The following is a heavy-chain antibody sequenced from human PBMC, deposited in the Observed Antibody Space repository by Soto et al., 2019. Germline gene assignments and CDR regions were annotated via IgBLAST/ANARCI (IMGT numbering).Heavy chain of an antibody. CDR2: ISYTGST. V-gene: IGHV4-59*08. CDR1: GGSIGSYD. D-gene: IGHD1-1*01. CDR3: ARHYPIGNNWNYFDY. J-gene: IGHJ4*02. Sequence: SETLSLTCSVSGGSIGSYDWGWIRQPPGKGLEWIGYISYTGSTDYSPSLKSRVTISVDTSKNQFSLKVRSVTAADTAIYFCARHYPIGNNWNYFDYWGRGTTVTVS.